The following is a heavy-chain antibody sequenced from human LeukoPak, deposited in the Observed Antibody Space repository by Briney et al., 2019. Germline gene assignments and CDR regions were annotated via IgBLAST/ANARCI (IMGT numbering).Heavy chain of an antibody. CDR1: GGSISSSSYY. J-gene: IGHJ3*01. Sequence: SETLSLTCTVSGGSISSSSYYWGWIRQPPGKGLEWIGSIYYSGSTYYNPSLRSRVTISADTSKNQFSLKLTSVTAADTAVYYCAKSTYYYDTFVNAFDFWGQGTVVTVSS. CDR2: IYYSGST. CDR3: AKSTYYYDTFVNAFDF. D-gene: IGHD3-22*01. V-gene: IGHV4-39*01.